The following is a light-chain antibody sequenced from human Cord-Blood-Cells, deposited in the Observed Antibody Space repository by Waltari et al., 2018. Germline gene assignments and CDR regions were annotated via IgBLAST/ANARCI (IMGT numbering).Light chain of an antibody. Sequence: QSALTQPASVSGSPGQSITISCTGTSSAVGGYNYVSWYQQHPGKAPKLMIYEVSKRPSGVSNRFSGSKSVNTASLTISGLQAEDEADYYCSSYTSSSTWVFGGGTKLTVL. CDR1: SSAVGGYNY. V-gene: IGLV2-14*01. J-gene: IGLJ3*02. CDR3: SSYTSSSTWV. CDR2: EVS.